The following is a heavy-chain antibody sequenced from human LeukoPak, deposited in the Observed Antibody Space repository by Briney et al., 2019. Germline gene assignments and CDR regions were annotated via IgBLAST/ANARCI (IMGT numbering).Heavy chain of an antibody. CDR2: IYYSGNT. CDR1: GGSVSIGAYY. CDR3: ARDSYGPRGDAFDI. J-gene: IGHJ3*02. D-gene: IGHD3-16*01. Sequence: PSETLSLTCTASGGSVSIGAYYWSWIRQPPGKGLEWAGYIYYSGNTNYNSSLKGRVSISVDTTKNRFSLKVSSVTAADTAVYYCARDSYGPRGDAFDIWGQGTMVTVSS. V-gene: IGHV4-61*08.